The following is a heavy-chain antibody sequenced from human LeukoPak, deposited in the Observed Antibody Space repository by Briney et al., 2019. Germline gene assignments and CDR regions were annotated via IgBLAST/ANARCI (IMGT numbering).Heavy chain of an antibody. CDR1: GLTFTRYT. V-gene: IGHV3-21*03. CDR3: ATDPAYDYAILADYITPDD. CDR2: ISSGSSYL. Sequence: GGSLRLSCAASGLTFTRYTMNWVRHPPRKGLGWVASISSGSSYLYYADSVRGRFTISRDDAKKSSFLQMNSQTAEDTAIYYCATDPAYDYAILADYITPDDWGQGTLVTVSS. D-gene: IGHD3-9*01. J-gene: IGHJ4*02.